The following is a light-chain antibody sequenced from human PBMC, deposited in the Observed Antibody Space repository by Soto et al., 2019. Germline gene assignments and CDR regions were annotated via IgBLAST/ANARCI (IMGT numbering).Light chain of an antibody. CDR3: QKYRSSSK. Sequence: DIQMTQSPSSLSASVGDRVTITCRASQTISSWLAWYQQKPGKAPKLLIYDASSLESGVPSRFSGSGSGTELTLTISSLQPDASATYYCQKYRSSSKLGQGTKVDIK. V-gene: IGKV1-5*01. CDR2: DAS. J-gene: IGKJ1*01. CDR1: QTISSW.